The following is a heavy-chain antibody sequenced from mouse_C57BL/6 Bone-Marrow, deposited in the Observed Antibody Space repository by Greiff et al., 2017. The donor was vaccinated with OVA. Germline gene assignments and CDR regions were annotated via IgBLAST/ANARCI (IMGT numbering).Heavy chain of an antibody. Sequence: QVQLQQPGAELVMPGASVTLSCKASGYTFTSYWMHWVKQRPGPGLEWIGEIDPSASYTNYNQKFKGKSTLTVDKSSSTAYMQLSSLTSEDAAVYYCARAGYYGSRDLDYWGQGTTLTVSS. CDR1: GYTFTSYW. D-gene: IGHD1-1*01. CDR2: IDPSASYT. CDR3: ARAGYYGSRDLDY. J-gene: IGHJ2*01. V-gene: IGHV1-69*01.